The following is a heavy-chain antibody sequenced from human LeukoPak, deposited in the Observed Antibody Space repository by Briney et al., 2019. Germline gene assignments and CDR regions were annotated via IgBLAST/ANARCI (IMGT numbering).Heavy chain of an antibody. CDR2: INHSGST. Sequence: SETLSLTCAVYGGSFSGYYWSWIRQPPGKGLEWIGEINHSGSTNYNPSLKSRVTISVDTSKNQFSLKLSSATAADTAVYYCAREEDRAYCGGHCYPHWGQGTLVTVSS. CDR1: GGSFSGYY. D-gene: IGHD2-21*02. CDR3: AREEDRAYCGGHCYPH. J-gene: IGHJ4*02. V-gene: IGHV4-34*01.